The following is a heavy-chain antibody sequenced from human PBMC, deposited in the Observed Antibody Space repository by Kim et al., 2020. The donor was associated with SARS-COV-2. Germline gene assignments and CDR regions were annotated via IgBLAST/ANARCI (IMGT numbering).Heavy chain of an antibody. D-gene: IGHD2-2*01. Sequence: SETLSLTCAVYGGSFSGYYWSWIRQPPGKGLEWIGEINHSGSTNYNPSLKSRVTISVDTSKNQFSLKLSSVTAADTAVYYCARGYCSSTSCYPSPGYWGQGTLVTVSS. V-gene: IGHV4-34*01. J-gene: IGHJ4*02. CDR3: ARGYCSSTSCYPSPGY. CDR2: INHSGST. CDR1: GGSFSGYY.